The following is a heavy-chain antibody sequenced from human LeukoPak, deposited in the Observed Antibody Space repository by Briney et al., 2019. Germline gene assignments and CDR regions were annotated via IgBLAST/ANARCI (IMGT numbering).Heavy chain of an antibody. CDR1: GYTFTSYG. CDR3: ARDLRDYGSGSYWSWFDP. V-gene: IGHV1-18*01. Sequence: ASVTVSCKSSGYTFTSYGISWVRQAPGQGLEWMGGISAYNGNTNYAQKLQGRVTMTTDTSTSTAYMELKSLRSDDTAVYYCARDLRDYGSGSYWSWFDPWGQGTLVTVSS. J-gene: IGHJ5*02. D-gene: IGHD3-10*01. CDR2: ISAYNGNT.